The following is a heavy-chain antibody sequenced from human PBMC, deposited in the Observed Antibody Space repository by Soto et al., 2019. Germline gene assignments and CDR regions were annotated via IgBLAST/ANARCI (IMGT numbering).Heavy chain of an antibody. Sequence: EVQLVESGGGLAKPGGSLRLSGPASGFPFSGHTINWVRLAPGKGLEWVSSVSSSSSYIYYADSVKGRFTVSRDNAEKSLYLQMNRLSAEDTAIYYCARCMGLDGSGYAFFDSWGQGTLVTVSS. J-gene: IGHJ4*02. CDR1: GFPFSGHT. D-gene: IGHD3-10*01. V-gene: IGHV3-21*01. CDR3: ARCMGLDGSGYAFFDS. CDR2: VSSSSSYI.